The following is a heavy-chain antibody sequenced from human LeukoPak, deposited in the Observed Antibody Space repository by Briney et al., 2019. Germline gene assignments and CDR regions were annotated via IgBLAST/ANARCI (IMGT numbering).Heavy chain of an antibody. Sequence: GGSLRLSCAASGFTFDDYAMYWVRLAPGKGLEWVSGINWNSGTIGYADSVKGRFTISRDNAKNSLYLQMNSLRAEDTALYYCAKDISPRARSDAFDIWGQGTMVTVSS. CDR1: GFTFDDYA. CDR3: AKDISPRARSDAFDI. CDR2: INWNSGTI. J-gene: IGHJ3*02. V-gene: IGHV3-9*01.